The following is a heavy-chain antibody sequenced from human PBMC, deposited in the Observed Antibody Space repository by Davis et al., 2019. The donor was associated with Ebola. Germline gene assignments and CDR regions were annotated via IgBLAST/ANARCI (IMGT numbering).Heavy chain of an antibody. V-gene: IGHV1-3*01. CDR2: INAGNGNT. D-gene: IGHD1-26*01. Sequence: ASVKVSCKASGYTFTSYAMHWVRQAPGQRLEWMGWINAGNGNTKYSQKFQGRVTMTRNTSISTAYMELSSLRSEDTAVYYCARDPRSGSYYLYYYYGMDVWGQGTTVTVSS. CDR3: ARDPRSGSYYLYYYYGMDV. J-gene: IGHJ6*02. CDR1: GYTFTSYA.